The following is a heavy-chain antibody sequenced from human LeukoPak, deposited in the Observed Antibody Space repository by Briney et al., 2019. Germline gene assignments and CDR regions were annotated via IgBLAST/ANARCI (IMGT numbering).Heavy chain of an antibody. D-gene: IGHD2-15*01. J-gene: IGHJ5*02. Sequence: SETLSLTCTVSGGSISSRGFFWGWIRQPPGKGPEWIGSVYYSGATYYNSSLKSRVTISVATSKNHFSLKLSSVTAADTAVYYCARLSCSDTICPTLPYNHFDPWGQGTLVTVSS. CDR1: GGSISSRGFF. CDR3: ARLSCSDTICPTLPYNHFDP. CDR2: VYYSGAT. V-gene: IGHV4-39*01.